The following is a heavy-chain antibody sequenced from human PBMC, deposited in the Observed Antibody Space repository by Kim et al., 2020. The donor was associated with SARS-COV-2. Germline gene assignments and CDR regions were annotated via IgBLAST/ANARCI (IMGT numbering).Heavy chain of an antibody. CDR3: ARDSSSSGWYVDY. D-gene: IGHD6-19*01. CDR1: GFTFSSYA. Sequence: GGSLRLSCAASGFTFSSYAMHWVRQAPGKGLEWVAVISYDGSNKYYADSVKGRFTISRDNSKNTLYLQMNSLRAEDTAVYYCARDSSSSGWYVDYWGQGTLVTVSS. CDR2: ISYDGSNK. J-gene: IGHJ4*02. V-gene: IGHV3-30*04.